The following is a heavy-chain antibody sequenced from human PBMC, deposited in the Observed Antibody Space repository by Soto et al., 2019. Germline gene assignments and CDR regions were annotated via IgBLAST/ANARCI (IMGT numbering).Heavy chain of an antibody. Sequence: QVQLVQSGAEVKKPGSSVKVSCKESGGTFSSYAIAWVRQAPGQGLEWMGGIIPIFGIANYAQKFQGRVAITAYESTKTAYMELSSLRSDDTAMYYCAKAAQTRYNWNDLGNWFDTWGQGTLVTVSS. CDR2: IIPIFGIA. V-gene: IGHV1-69*01. J-gene: IGHJ5*02. CDR3: AKAAQTRYNWNDLGNWFDT. D-gene: IGHD1-1*01. CDR1: GGTFSSYA.